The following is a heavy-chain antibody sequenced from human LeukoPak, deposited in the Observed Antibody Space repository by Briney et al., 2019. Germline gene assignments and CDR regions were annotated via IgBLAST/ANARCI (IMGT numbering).Heavy chain of an antibody. CDR1: GASMTNKY. D-gene: IGHD1-26*01. CDR3: ARHGVGAKEVPDY. J-gene: IGHJ4*02. CDR2: IYYSGST. V-gene: IGHV4-59*08. Sequence: SETLSLTCHVSGASMTNKYWSWIRQPPGKGLEWIGYIYYSGSTNYNPALKSRVTISVDTSKNQFSLKLSSVTAADTAVYYCARHGVGAKEVPDYWGQGTLVTVSS.